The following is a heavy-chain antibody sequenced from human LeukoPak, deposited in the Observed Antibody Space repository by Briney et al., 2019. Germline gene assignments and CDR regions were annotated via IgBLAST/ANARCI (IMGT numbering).Heavy chain of an antibody. Sequence: SETLSLTCTVSGGSISSYCRSRIRQPPGRGLEWVSYISNSVATTYNPSLSSGVIISVDTSKHQFSLKLSYVTAADTAVYYCARVFRAPTQWYFDLWGRGTLVTVSS. J-gene: IGHJ2*01. CDR3: ARVFRAPTQWYFDL. CDR1: GGSISSYC. V-gene: IGHV4-59*01. CDR2: ISNSVAT. D-gene: IGHD4-17*01.